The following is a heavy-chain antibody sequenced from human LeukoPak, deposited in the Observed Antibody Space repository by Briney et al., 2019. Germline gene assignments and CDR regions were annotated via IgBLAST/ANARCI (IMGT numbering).Heavy chain of an antibody. CDR3: ERDRSSSSIGYYYYMDV. Sequence: SSETLSLTCTVSGGSISSYYWSWIRQPAGKGLEWIGRIYTSGSTNYNPSLRSRVTMSVDTSKNQFSLKLSSVTAADTAVYYCERDRSSSSIGYYYYMDVWGKGTTVTVSS. CDR2: IYTSGST. V-gene: IGHV4-4*07. J-gene: IGHJ6*03. D-gene: IGHD6-6*01. CDR1: GGSISSYY.